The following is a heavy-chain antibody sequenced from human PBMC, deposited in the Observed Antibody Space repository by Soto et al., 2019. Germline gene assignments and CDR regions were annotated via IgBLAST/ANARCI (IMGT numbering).Heavy chain of an antibody. CDR2: ISAYDGNT. J-gene: IGHJ3*02. Sequence: ASVKVSCKASGYTFTSYGISWVRQAPGQGLEWMGWISAYDGNTNYAQKLQGRVTITADESTSTAYMELSSLRSEDTAVYYCAREKIITGTNGAFDIWGQGTMVTVS. CDR3: AREKIITGTNGAFDI. D-gene: IGHD1-20*01. CDR1: GYTFTSYG. V-gene: IGHV1-18*04.